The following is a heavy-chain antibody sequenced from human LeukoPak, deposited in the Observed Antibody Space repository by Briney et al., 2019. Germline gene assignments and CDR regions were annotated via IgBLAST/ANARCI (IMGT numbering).Heavy chain of an antibody. Sequence: GASVKVSCKASGYTFTSYDINWVRQATGQGLEWMGWVNPNSGHIGYAQKFQGRVTMTRNTSISTAYMDLSSLRSEDTAVYYCARGAPGSYCSGGSCPYFDYWGQGTLVSVSS. CDR3: ARGAPGSYCSGGSCPYFDY. CDR1: GYTFTSYD. D-gene: IGHD2-15*01. V-gene: IGHV1-8*01. CDR2: VNPNSGHI. J-gene: IGHJ4*02.